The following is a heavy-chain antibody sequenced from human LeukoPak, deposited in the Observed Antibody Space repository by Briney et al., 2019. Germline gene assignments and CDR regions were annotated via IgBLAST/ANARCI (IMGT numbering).Heavy chain of an antibody. CDR2: IYTSGST. Sequence: SETLSLTCTVSGGSISSYYWSWIRQPAGKGLEWIGRIYTSGSTNYNPSLKSRVTMSVDTSKNQFSLKLSSVTAADTAVYYCAREHRYCTNGVYSGSMDVWGQGTTVTVSS. D-gene: IGHD2-8*01. CDR1: GGSISSYY. V-gene: IGHV4-4*07. CDR3: AREHRYCTNGVYSGSMDV. J-gene: IGHJ6*02.